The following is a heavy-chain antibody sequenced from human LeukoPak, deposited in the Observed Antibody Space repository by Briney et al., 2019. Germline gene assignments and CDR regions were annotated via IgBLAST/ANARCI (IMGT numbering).Heavy chain of an antibody. CDR3: ARYYQHYFDY. Sequence: PSETLSLTCTVSGGSISSSSYYWGWIRQPPGKGLEWIGSIYYSGSTYYNPSLKSRVTISVDTSKNQFSLKLSSVTAADTAVYYCARYYQHYFDYWGQGTLVTASS. CDR2: IYYSGST. V-gene: IGHV4-39*07. J-gene: IGHJ4*02. D-gene: IGHD3-16*01. CDR1: GGSISSSSYY.